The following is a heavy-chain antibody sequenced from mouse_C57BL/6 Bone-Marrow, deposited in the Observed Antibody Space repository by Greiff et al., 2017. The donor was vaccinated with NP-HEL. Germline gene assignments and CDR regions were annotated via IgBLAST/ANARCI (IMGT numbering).Heavy chain of an antibody. D-gene: IGHD2-4*01. J-gene: IGHJ3*01. V-gene: IGHV1-81*01. CDR2: IYPRSGNT. CDR1: GYTFTSYG. Sequence: VQLQQSGAELARPGASVKLSCKASGYTFTSYGISWVKQRTGQGLEWIGEIYPRSGNTYYNEKFKGKATLTADKSSSTAYMELRSLTSEDSAVYFCARSDDYDRAYWGQGTLVTVSA. CDR3: ARSDDYDRAY.